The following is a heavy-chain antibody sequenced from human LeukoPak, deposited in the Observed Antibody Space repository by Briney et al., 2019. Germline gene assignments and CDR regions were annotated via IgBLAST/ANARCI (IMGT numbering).Heavy chain of an antibody. J-gene: IGHJ4*02. D-gene: IGHD3-22*01. Sequence: PGGSLRLSCAASGFTFSSYWMTWVRQAPGKGLEWVANLNQDGSEKYYVDSVKGRFTISRDNAKKTLYLEMKGLSADDTAVYCAREGYYYDNTGYHRLFDYWGQGTLVAVSS. V-gene: IGHV3-7*01. CDR3: AREGYYYDNTGYHRLFDY. CDR2: LNQDGSEK. CDR1: GFTFSSYW.